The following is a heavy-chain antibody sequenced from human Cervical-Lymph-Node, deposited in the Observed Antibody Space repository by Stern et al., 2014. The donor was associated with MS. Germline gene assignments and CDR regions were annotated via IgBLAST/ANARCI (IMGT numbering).Heavy chain of an antibody. CDR3: STSILDV. D-gene: IGHD2-21*02. CDR1: GFTFSDTW. J-gene: IGHJ4*02. V-gene: IGHV3-15*01. Sequence: EVQLVESGGGLVEPGGSLTLSCAASGFTFSDTWMTWVRQAPGKGLEWLGRIRTKVDGGTVDYAAAVKGRFIISRDDSMRTIYLRMSSLTAEDTAVYYCSTSILDVWGQGTLVTVSS. CDR2: IRTKVDGGTV.